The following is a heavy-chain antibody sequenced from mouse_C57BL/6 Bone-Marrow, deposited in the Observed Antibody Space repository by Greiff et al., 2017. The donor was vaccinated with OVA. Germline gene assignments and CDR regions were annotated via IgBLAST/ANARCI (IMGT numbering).Heavy chain of an antibody. Sequence: EVQGVESGGGLVKPGGSLKLSCAASGFTFSSYAMSWVRQTPEKRLEWVATISDGGSYTYYPDNVKGRFTISRDNAKNNLYLQMSHLKSEDTAMYYCATLYVLYYFDYWGQGTTLTVSS. CDR2: ISDGGSYT. D-gene: IGHD1-1*01. J-gene: IGHJ2*01. CDR1: GFTFSSYA. CDR3: ATLYVLYYFDY. V-gene: IGHV5-4*01.